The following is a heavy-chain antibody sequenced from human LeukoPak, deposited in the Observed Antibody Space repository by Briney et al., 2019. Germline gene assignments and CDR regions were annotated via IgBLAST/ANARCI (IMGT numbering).Heavy chain of an antibody. D-gene: IGHD4-11*01. CDR3: ARSHHSYSNYVSGY. Sequence: GGSLRLSCAASGFTFSSYSMNWVRQAPGKGLEWVSSISSSSSYIYYADSVKGRFTISRDNAKNSLYLQMNSLRAEDTAVYYCARSHHSYSNYVSGYRGQGTLVTVSS. J-gene: IGHJ4*02. CDR1: GFTFSSYS. V-gene: IGHV3-21*01. CDR2: ISSSSSYI.